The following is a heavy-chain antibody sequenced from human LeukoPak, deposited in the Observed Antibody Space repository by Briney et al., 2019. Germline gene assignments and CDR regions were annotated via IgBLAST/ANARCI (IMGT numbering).Heavy chain of an antibody. V-gene: IGHV3-23*01. CDR3: AKDGLYYDGSEHVYYFDS. J-gene: IGHJ4*02. CDR2: IIYSGGAT. CDR1: GFTFRSYG. D-gene: IGHD3-22*01. Sequence: PGGSLRLSCAASGFTFRSYGMHWVRQGPGTGLEFVASIIYSGGATYYADSVKGRFTISRDNSKNTLYLQMNSLRAEDTALYYCAKDGLYYDGSEHVYYFDSWGQGTLVTVSS.